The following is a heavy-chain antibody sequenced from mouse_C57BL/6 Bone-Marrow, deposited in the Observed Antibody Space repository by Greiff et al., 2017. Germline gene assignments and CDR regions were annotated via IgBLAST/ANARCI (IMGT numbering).Heavy chain of an antibody. D-gene: IGHD6-5*01. J-gene: IGHJ4*01. CDR3: ARRGGTMECFAMDY. V-gene: IGHV1-55*01. Sequence: VQLQQPGAELVKPGASVKMSCKASGYTFTSYWITWVKQRPGQGLEWIGDIYPGSGSTNYNEKFKSKATLTVDTSSSTAYMQLSSLTSEDSAVYYCARRGGTMECFAMDYWGQGTSGTVSS. CDR1: GYTFTSYW. CDR2: IYPGSGST.